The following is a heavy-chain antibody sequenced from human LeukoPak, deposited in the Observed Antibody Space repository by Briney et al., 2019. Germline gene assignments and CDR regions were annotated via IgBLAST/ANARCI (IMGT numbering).Heavy chain of an antibody. CDR1: GFTFNSYD. CDR2: IDTAGGT. J-gene: IGHJ4*02. D-gene: IGHD4-23*01. V-gene: IGHV3-13*01. Sequence: PGGSLRLSCAASGFTFNSYDMHWVRQATGRGLEWVSAIDTAGGTYYPGSVKGRFTISRENAKNSLYLQMNSLRAGDTAVYYCARSYGGHYDYWGQGTLVTASS. CDR3: ARSYGGHYDY.